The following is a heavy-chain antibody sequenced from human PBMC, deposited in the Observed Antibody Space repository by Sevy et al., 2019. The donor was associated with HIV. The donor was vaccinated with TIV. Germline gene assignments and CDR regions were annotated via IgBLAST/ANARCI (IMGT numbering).Heavy chain of an antibody. D-gene: IGHD3-10*01. CDR3: AKDLGDGDYFDY. CDR2: ISYDGSNK. J-gene: IGHJ4*02. CDR1: GFTFSSYG. V-gene: IGHV3-30*18. Sequence: GESLKISCAASGFTFSSYGMQWVRQAPGKGLEWVAVISYDGSNKYYADSVKGRFTISRDNSKNTLYLQMNSLRAEDTAVYYCAKDLGDGDYFDYWGQGTLVTVSS.